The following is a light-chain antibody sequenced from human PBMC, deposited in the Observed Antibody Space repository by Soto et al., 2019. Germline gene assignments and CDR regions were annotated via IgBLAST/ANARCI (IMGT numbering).Light chain of an antibody. CDR3: SSHTSGSTRV. V-gene: IGLV2-14*01. CDR2: EVT. CDR1: SSDVGGYDY. Sequence: QLVLTQPASVSGSPGQSIAISCTGTSSDVGGYDYVSWYQQQPDKAPKLMIYEVTKRPSGVSNRFSGSKSGNTASLTISGLQAEDEADYYCSSHTSGSTRVFGTGTKVTVL. J-gene: IGLJ1*01.